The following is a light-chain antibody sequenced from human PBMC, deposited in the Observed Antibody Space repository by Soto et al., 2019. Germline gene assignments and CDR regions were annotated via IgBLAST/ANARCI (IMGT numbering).Light chain of an antibody. Sequence: QSALTQPPSTSGSPGQSVTISCTGTSSDVGGYNYVSWYQQHPGKAPKLVIYEVSKRPSGVPDRFSGSKSGNTASLTVSGLQAEDEPDYFCSSYAGSNIHYVFGTGTKVTVL. V-gene: IGLV2-8*01. CDR3: SSYAGSNIHYV. CDR2: EVS. J-gene: IGLJ1*01. CDR1: SSDVGGYNY.